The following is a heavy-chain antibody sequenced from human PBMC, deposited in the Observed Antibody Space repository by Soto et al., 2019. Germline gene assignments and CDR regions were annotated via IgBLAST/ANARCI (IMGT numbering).Heavy chain of an antibody. J-gene: IGHJ4*02. CDR2: SGNEANSYTT. Sequence: PGGSLRLSCAASGFTFSDHYMDWVRQAPGKGLEWVGRSGNEANSYTTQYAASVTGRFTISRDDSKNALYLQMNSLKTEDTAVYYCARDPHYDDSPVWGQGTLVTVSS. CDR1: GFTFSDHY. V-gene: IGHV3-72*01. D-gene: IGHD4-17*01. CDR3: ARDPHYDDSPV.